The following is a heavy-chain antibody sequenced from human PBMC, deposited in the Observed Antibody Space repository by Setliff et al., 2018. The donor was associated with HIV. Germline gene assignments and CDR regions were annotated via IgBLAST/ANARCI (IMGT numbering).Heavy chain of an antibody. CDR3: ATDPAALTGTSTFES. CDR1: GFTFSNYG. CDR2: IWHDGSNR. D-gene: IGHD1-20*01. Sequence: HPGGSLRLSCAASGFTFSNYGMHWVRQAPGKGLEWVAVIWHDGSNRYYADYVKGRFTISRDNSENTLYLQMNSLRDEDTAVYYCATDPAALTGTSTFESWGQGTLVTVSS. J-gene: IGHJ4*02. V-gene: IGHV3-33*01.